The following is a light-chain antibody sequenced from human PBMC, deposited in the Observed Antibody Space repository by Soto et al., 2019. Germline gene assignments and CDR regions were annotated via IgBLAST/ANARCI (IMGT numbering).Light chain of an antibody. CDR2: DNN. V-gene: IGLV1-51*01. J-gene: IGLJ1*01. CDR3: ATWDTSLNTHV. CDR1: SSNIGKNF. Sequence: QSVLTQPPSVSAAPGQMITISCSGSSSNIGKNFVSWYQQLPGTAPKLLIYDNNKRPSGIPDRFSGSKSGTSATLDITGLQTGDEADFYCATWDTSLNTHVFGTGTKVTVL.